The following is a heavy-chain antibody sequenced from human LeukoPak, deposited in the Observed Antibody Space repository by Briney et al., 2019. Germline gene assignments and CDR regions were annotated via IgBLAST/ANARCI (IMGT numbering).Heavy chain of an antibody. CDR2: INHSGST. J-gene: IGHJ4*02. V-gene: IGHV4-34*01. Sequence: PETLSLTCAVYGGSFSGYYWSWIRQPPGKGLEWIGEINHSGSTNYNPSLKSRVTISVDTSKNQFSLKLSSVTAADTAVYYCARDVGTAMVHLNFDYWGQGTLVTVSS. CDR1: GGSFSGYY. D-gene: IGHD5-18*01. CDR3: ARDVGTAMVHLNFDY.